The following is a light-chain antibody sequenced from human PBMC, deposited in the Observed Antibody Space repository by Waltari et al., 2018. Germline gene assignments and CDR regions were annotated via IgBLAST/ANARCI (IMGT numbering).Light chain of an antibody. J-gene: IGKJ5*01. CDR2: DAS. Sequence: EIVLTQSPGTLSLSPGERATXXCSASRSVSSYLALYQQKPGQAPRLLIYDASNRATGIPARFSGSGSGTDFTLTISSLEPEDFAVYYCQQRSNWPITFGQGTRLEIK. V-gene: IGKV3-11*01. CDR1: RSVSSY. CDR3: QQRSNWPIT.